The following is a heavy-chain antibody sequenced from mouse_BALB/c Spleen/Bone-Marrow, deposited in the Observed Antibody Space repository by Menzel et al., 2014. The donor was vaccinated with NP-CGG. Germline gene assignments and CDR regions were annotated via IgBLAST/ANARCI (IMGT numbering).Heavy chain of an antibody. D-gene: IGHD2-2*01. J-gene: IGHJ4*01. V-gene: IGHV3-8*02. CDR1: GDSITSGY. CDR2: ISYSGST. CDR3: ARFGYDYALDY. Sequence: EVHLVESGPSLVKPSRTLSLTCSVTGDSITSGYWNWIRKFPGNKLEYMGYISYSGSTYYNPSLKSRISITRDASKNXYYLQLKSVTTEDTATYYCARFGYDYALDYWGQGTSVTVSS.